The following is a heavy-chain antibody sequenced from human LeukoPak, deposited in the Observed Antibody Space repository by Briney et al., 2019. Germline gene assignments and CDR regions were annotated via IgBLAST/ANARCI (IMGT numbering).Heavy chain of an antibody. CDR2: ISSSSSYI. V-gene: IGHV3-21*01. CDR3: ARDSYDGFALDY. J-gene: IGHJ4*01. Sequence: GGSLRLSCAASGFTVSSNYMSWVRQAPGKGLEWVSSISSSSSYIYYADSVKGRFTISRDNAKNSLYLQMNSLRAEDTAVYYCARDSYDGFALDYWGHGTLVTVSS. D-gene: IGHD3-10*01. CDR1: GFTVSSNY.